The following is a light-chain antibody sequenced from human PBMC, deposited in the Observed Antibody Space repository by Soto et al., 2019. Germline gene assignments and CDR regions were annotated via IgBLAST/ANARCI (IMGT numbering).Light chain of an antibody. J-gene: IGLJ2*01. CDR1: SSSIGSNT. CDR2: SNN. CDR3: AAWDDSLNGVV. Sequence: QSVLTQPPSASGTPGQRVTISCSGSSSSIGSNTVKWYQQLPVTAPKLLLYSNNQRPSGVPDRFSRSKSGTSASLAISGLTSEDEADYYCAAWDDSLNGVVFGGGTKVTVL. V-gene: IGLV1-44*01.